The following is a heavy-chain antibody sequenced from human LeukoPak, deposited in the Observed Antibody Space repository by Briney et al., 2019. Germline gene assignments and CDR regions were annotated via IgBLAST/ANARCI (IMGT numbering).Heavy chain of an antibody. Sequence: GASVKVSCKVSGYTLTELSMHWVRQAPGKGLEWMGGFGPEDGETIYAQKFQGRVTMTEDTSTDTAYMELSSLRSEDTAVYYCATNPGCSGGSCYPYYYYGMDVWGQGTTVTVSS. CDR3: ATNPGCSGGSCYPYYYYGMDV. D-gene: IGHD2-15*01. CDR1: GYTLTELS. J-gene: IGHJ6*02. CDR2: FGPEDGET. V-gene: IGHV1-24*01.